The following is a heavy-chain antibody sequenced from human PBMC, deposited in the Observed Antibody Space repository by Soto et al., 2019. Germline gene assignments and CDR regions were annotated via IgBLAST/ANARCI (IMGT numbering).Heavy chain of an antibody. D-gene: IGHD2-8*01. V-gene: IGHV3-30-3*01. CDR2: MSYDGSKE. J-gene: IGHJ4*02. Sequence: HPGGSLRLSCAASGFTFSAYVIHWVRQFPGKGLEWVAVMSYDGSKEYYADSVRGRFTISRDSSKNTVYLQMRSLRTDDTAVYYCATNPDPFFNSWGQGTLVTVSS. CDR3: ATNPDPFFNS. CDR1: GFTFSAYV.